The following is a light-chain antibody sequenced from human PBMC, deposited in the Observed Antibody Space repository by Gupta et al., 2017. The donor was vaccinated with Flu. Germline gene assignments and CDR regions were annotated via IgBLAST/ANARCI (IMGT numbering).Light chain of an antibody. CDR2: GAS. Sequence: DIQMTQSPSSLSASVGYGVTITCQASQDSSDYLHWFQHKPGKPPKLVIYGASNLETGVPSRFSGSRSGTYFTFTISSLQPEDIATYYCQQYDTVPVTFGGGTKVEIK. J-gene: IGKJ4*01. V-gene: IGKV1-33*01. CDR1: QDSSDY. CDR3: QQYDTVPVT.